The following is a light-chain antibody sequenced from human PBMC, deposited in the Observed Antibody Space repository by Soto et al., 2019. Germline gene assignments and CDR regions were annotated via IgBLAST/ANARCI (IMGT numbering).Light chain of an antibody. V-gene: IGLV2-14*01. CDR2: DVS. CDR1: SSDVGGYNY. CDR3: SSYTSSITYV. Sequence: QSALTQPASVSGSPGQSITISCTGISSDVGGYNYVSWYQQHPGKAPKLMIYDVSNRPSGVSNRFSGSKSGNTASLTISGLQAEDEADYYCSSYTSSITYVFGTGTQLTVL. J-gene: IGLJ1*01.